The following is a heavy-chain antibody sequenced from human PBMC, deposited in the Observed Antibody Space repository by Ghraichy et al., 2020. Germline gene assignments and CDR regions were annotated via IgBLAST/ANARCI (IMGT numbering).Heavy chain of an antibody. CDR2: IYTSGST. CDR1: GGSISSDSYY. D-gene: IGHD6-13*01. J-gene: IGHJ4*02. Sequence: SETLSLTCTVSGGSISSDSYYWSWIRQPAGKGLEWIGRIYTSGSTKYNPSLKSRVTISVDMSKNQFSLKLTSVTAADTAVYYCARDTLRGYSQWWGQGTLVTVSS. V-gene: IGHV4-61*02. CDR3: ARDTLRGYSQW.